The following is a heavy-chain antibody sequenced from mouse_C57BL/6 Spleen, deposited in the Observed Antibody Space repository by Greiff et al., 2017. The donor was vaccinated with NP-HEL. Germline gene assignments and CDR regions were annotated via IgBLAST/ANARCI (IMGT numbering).Heavy chain of an antibody. J-gene: IGHJ1*03. CDR3: ARKGKPDWYFDV. V-gene: IGHV1-69*01. CDR2: IDPSDSYT. CDR1: GYTFTSYW. Sequence: VQLQQPGAELVMPGASVKLSCKASGYTFTSYWMHWVKQRPGQGLEWIGEIDPSDSYTNYNQKFKGKSTLTVDKSSSTAYMQLSSLTSEDSAVYYCARKGKPDWYFDVWGTGTTVTVSS.